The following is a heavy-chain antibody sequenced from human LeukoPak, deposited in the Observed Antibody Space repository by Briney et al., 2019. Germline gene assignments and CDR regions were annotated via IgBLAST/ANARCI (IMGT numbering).Heavy chain of an antibody. D-gene: IGHD4-17*01. CDR2: INPSDGST. CDR3: ARDADYGDYEYFQH. V-gene: IGHV1-46*01. J-gene: IGHJ1*01. CDR1: GYTFTSYH. Sequence: ASVKVSCKASGYTFTSYHIHWVRQAPGQGLEWMGIINPSDGSTSYAQKFQGRVTMTRDTSASTVYMELSSLRSEGTAVYYCARDADYGDYEYFQHWGQGTLVTISS.